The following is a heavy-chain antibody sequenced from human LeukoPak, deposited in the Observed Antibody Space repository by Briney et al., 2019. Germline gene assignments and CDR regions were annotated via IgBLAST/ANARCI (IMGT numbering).Heavy chain of an antibody. J-gene: IGHJ4*02. CDR3: ASQVGYFDY. CDR2: ISTSGGT. D-gene: IGHD1-26*01. V-gene: IGHV4-61*02. Sequence: SQTLSLTCTVSGGSVSSGSYYWSWIRQPAGKGLEWIGRISTSGGTNYNPSLKSRVTISRDTSKNQFSLKLSSVTAADTAVYYCASQVGYFDYWGQGTLVTVSS. CDR1: GGSVSSGSYY.